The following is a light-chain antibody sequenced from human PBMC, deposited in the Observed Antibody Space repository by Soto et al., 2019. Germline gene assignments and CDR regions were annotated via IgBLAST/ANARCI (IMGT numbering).Light chain of an antibody. Sequence: EIVLTQSPATLSLSPGERATLSCRASQSVSSYLAWYQQKPGQAPRLLIYDASNRATGIPARFSGSGSVTDFTLTISSLDPADFAVYYCQQRSNWPPMYTFGQGTKLEIK. CDR3: QQRSNWPPMYT. V-gene: IGKV3-11*01. CDR1: QSVSSY. J-gene: IGKJ2*01. CDR2: DAS.